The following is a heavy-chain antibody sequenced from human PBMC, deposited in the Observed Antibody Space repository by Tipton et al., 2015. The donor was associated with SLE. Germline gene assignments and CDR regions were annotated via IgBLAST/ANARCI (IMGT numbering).Heavy chain of an antibody. CDR1: GGSISSYY. CDR3: ARADIAAAGYFDY. J-gene: IGHJ4*02. CDR2: IYYSGST. D-gene: IGHD6-13*01. V-gene: IGHV4-59*01. Sequence: TLSLTCTVSGGSISSYYWSWIRQPPGRGLEWIGYIYYSGSTNYNPSLKSRVTISVDTSKNQFSLKLGSVTAADTAVYYCARADIAAAGYFDYWGQGTLVTVSS.